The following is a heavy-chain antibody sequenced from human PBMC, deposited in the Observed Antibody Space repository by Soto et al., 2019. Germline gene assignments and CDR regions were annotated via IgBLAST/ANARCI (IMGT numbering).Heavy chain of an antibody. CDR3: ARAYGSGSYYPIDY. V-gene: IGHV3-48*01. CDR2: ISSSSSTI. J-gene: IGHJ4*02. D-gene: IGHD3-10*01. CDR1: GFTFSSYS. Sequence: GGSLRLSCAASGFTFSSYSMNWVRQAPGKGLEWVSYISSSSSTIYYADSVKGRFTISRDNAKNSLYLQMNSLRAEDTAVYYCARAYGSGSYYPIDYWGQGTLVTVSS.